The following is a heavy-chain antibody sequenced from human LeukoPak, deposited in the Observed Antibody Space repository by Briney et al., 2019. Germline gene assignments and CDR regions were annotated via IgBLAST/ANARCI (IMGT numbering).Heavy chain of an antibody. D-gene: IGHD6-13*01. V-gene: IGHV4-34*01. Sequence: SETLSLTCAVYGGSFSGYYWSWIRQPPGKGLEWIGEINHSGSTNYNPSLKSRVTISVDTSKNQFSLKLSSVTAADTAVYYCARDRLDSSSNWGQGTLVTVSS. J-gene: IGHJ4*02. CDR3: ARDRLDSSSN. CDR2: INHSGST. CDR1: GGSFSGYY.